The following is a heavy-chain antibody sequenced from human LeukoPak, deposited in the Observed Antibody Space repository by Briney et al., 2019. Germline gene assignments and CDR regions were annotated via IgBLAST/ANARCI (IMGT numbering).Heavy chain of an antibody. D-gene: IGHD3-3*01. CDR3: ARVIRYDDYWIGQFDY. CDR2: ISAYNGNT. Sequence: ASVKVSCKASGYTFTSYSISWVRQAPGQGLGWMGWISAYNGNTNYAQKLQGRVTMTTDTSTSTAYMELRSLRSDDTAVYYCARVIRYDDYWIGQFDYWGQGTLVTVSS. V-gene: IGHV1-18*01. J-gene: IGHJ4*02. CDR1: GYTFTSYS.